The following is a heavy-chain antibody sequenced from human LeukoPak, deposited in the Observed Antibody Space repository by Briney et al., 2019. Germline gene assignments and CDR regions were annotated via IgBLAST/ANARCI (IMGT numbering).Heavy chain of an antibody. CDR2: IYYSGST. D-gene: IGHD1-1*01. CDR1: GGSISNYY. J-gene: IGHJ5*02. Sequence: TSEPLSLTCTVSGGSISNYYWSWIRQSPVKGLEWIGFIYYSGSTNYNPSLKSRVTISVDTSKNQFSLKLSSVTAADTAVYYCARARRWNAAVEGWWFDPWGQGTLVTVSS. CDR3: ARARRWNAAVEGWWFDP. V-gene: IGHV4-59*01.